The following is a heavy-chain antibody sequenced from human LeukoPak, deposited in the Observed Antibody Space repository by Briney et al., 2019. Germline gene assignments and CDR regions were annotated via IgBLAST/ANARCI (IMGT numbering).Heavy chain of an antibody. J-gene: IGHJ4*02. CDR1: GFTFSSYW. CDR3: AKDEVFSSAWYFDY. Sequence: GRSLRLSCAASGFTFSSYWMSWVRQAPGKGLEWVANIKQDGSVKYYVDSVTGRFTISRDNAKNSLYLQMDSLRAEDTAVYYCAKDEVFSSAWYFDYWGQGTLVTVSS. D-gene: IGHD6-19*01. CDR2: IKQDGSVK. V-gene: IGHV3-7*01.